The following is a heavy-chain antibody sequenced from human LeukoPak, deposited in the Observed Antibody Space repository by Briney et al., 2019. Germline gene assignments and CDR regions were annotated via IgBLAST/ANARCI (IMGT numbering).Heavy chain of an antibody. V-gene: IGHV4-4*07. CDR1: GGSISSYH. D-gene: IGHD6-25*01. J-gene: IGHJ4*02. Sequence: PSETLSLTCTVSGGSISSYHWSWIRQPAGKGLEWIGRIYTSGSTNYNPSLKSRVSMSVDTSKNQFSLKLSSVTAADTAVYYCARQSSGERPNFDYWGQGTLVTVSS. CDR3: ARQSSGERPNFDY. CDR2: IYTSGST.